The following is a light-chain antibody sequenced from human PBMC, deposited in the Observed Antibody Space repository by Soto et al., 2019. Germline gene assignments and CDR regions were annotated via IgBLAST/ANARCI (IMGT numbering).Light chain of an antibody. Sequence: QSALTQPRSVSGSPGQSVTISCTGTSSDVGGYNYVSWFQQHPGKGPKLIIYDVTQRPSGVSDRFSGSKSGDTASLTISGLQAEDDAYYYCCSYTGSGYVFGTGTKLTVL. J-gene: IGLJ1*01. CDR2: DVT. V-gene: IGLV2-11*01. CDR1: SSDVGGYNY. CDR3: CSYTGSGYV.